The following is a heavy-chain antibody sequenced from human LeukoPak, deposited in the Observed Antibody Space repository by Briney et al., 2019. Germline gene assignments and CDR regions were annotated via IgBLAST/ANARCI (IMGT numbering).Heavy chain of an antibody. D-gene: IGHD2-21*02. Sequence: GGSLRLSCAASGFTFSSYFVSWVRQAPGKGLEWVSSISGSGGKTYYTDSVKGRFTISRDNSKNTLYLQMNSLRAEDTAVYYCARPMTVKDYYYYYGMDVWGQGTTVTVSS. J-gene: IGHJ6*02. CDR2: ISGSGGKT. CDR1: GFTFSSYF. CDR3: ARPMTVKDYYYYYGMDV. V-gene: IGHV3-23*01.